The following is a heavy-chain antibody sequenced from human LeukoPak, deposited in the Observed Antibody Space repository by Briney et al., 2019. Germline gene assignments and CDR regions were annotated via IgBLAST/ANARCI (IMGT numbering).Heavy chain of an antibody. CDR1: GFTFSSYE. CDR2: ISSSGSTI. Sequence: PGGSLRLSCAASGFTFSSYEMNWVRQAPGKGLEWVSYISSSGSTIYYADSVKGRFTISRDNAKNSLYLQMNSLRAEDTALYYCAKGTTSYYFDYWGQGTLVTVSS. CDR3: AKGTTSYYFDY. J-gene: IGHJ4*02. D-gene: IGHD2-2*01. V-gene: IGHV3-48*03.